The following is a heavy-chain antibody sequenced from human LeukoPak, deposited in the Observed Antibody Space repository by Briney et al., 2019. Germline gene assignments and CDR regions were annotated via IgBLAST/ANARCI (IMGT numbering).Heavy chain of an antibody. V-gene: IGHV3-53*01. D-gene: IGHD3-10*01. CDR2: IYGGGST. CDR3: ATWPGAWYGEDT. CDR1: GFTFSSHW. J-gene: IGHJ5*02. Sequence: GGSLRLSCAASGFTFSSHWLTWVRQAPGKGLECVSVIYGGGSTYYAESVRGRFTVSRDTSKNTVYLQMYSLRAEDTAVYYCATWPGAWYGEDTWGQGTLVTVSS.